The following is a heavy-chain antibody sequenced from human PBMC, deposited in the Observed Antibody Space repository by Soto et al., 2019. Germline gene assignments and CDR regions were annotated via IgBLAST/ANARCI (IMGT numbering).Heavy chain of an antibody. CDR1: GGSISSYY. CDR2: IYYSGST. Sequence: SETLSLTCTVSGGSISSYYWSWIRQPPGKGLEWIGYIYYSGSTNYNPSLKSRVTISVDTSKNQFSLKLSSVTAADTAVYYCARASSLIWGSYYFDYWGQGTLVTVSS. V-gene: IGHV4-59*01. CDR3: ARASSLIWGSYYFDY. D-gene: IGHD7-27*01. J-gene: IGHJ4*02.